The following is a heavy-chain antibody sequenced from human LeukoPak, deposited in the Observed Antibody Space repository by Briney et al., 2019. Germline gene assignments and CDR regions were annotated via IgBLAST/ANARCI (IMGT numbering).Heavy chain of an antibody. CDR3: ARVLARSADAFDI. D-gene: IGHD3-3*01. J-gene: IGHJ3*02. V-gene: IGHV1-18*01. CDR2: ISAYSGNT. CDR1: GYTFTSYG. Sequence: ASVNLSCNVSGYTFTSYGISCVRHPPGQVREWMGWISAYSGNTNYPQKLQGTVTMTTGTSTSTAYMELTSLRSDDTAVYYCARVLARSADAFDIWGPGTMVTVSS.